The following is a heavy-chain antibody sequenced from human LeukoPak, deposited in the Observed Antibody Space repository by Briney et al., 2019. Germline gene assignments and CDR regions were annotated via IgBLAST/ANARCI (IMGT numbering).Heavy chain of an antibody. CDR1: GGTFSSYA. J-gene: IGHJ6*03. CDR2: IIPIFGTA. V-gene: IGHV1-69*06. D-gene: IGHD3-16*01. Sequence: ASVKVSCKASGGTFSSYAISWVRQAPGQGLEWMGGIIPIFGTANYAQKFQGRVTITADKSTSTAYMELSSLRSEDTAIYYCVRDDNTPGGSYKYFYMYVWGKGTTVTVSS. CDR3: VRDDNTPGGSYKYFYMYV.